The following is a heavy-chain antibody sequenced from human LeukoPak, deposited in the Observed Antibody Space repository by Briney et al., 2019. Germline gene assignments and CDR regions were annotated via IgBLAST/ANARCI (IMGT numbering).Heavy chain of an antibody. V-gene: IGHV1-46*01. CDR3: ARVGVSGRIAAAGTHFQH. CDR2: INPGGGST. J-gene: IGHJ1*01. D-gene: IGHD6-13*01. CDR1: GYTFTSYY. Sequence: ASVKVSCKASGYTFTSYYMHWVRQAPGQGLEWMGIINPGGGSTSYAQKFQGRVTMTRDTSTSTVYMELSSLRSEDTAVYYCARVGVSGRIAAAGTHFQHWGQGTLVTVSS.